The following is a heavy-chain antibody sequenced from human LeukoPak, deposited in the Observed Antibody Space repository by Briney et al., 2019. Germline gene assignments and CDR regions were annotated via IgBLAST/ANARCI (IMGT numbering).Heavy chain of an antibody. Sequence: WVRQPQGKGLEWIATIYYTGDTYYNPSLKSRVTISADASKNRFSLKLSSVTAADTAVYYCARHDSYGPVNWFDPWGQGTLVTVSS. J-gene: IGHJ5*02. V-gene: IGHV4-39*01. D-gene: IGHD3-10*01. CDR2: IYYTGDT. CDR3: ARHDSYGPVNWFDP.